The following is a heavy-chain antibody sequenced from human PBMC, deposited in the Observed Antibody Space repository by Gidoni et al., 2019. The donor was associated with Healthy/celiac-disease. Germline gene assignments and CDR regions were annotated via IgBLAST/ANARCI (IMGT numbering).Heavy chain of an antibody. Sequence: GFTFSSYAMHWVRQAPGKGLEWVAVISYDGSNKYYADSVKGRFTISRDNSKNTLYLQMNSLRAEDTAVYYCARDGMRGAWQLGGYFDYWGQGTLVTVSS. CDR3: ARDGMRGAWQLGGYFDY. CDR1: GFTFSSYA. J-gene: IGHJ4*02. D-gene: IGHD6-6*01. CDR2: ISYDGSNK. V-gene: IGHV3-30-3*01.